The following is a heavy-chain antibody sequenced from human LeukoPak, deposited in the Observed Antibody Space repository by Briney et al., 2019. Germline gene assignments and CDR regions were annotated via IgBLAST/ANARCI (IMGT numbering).Heavy chain of an antibody. V-gene: IGHV4-59*08. D-gene: IGHD6-19*01. CDR3: ARLSVAGRTPFDY. Sequence: SETLSLTCTVSGGSISSYYWSWIRQPPGKGLEWIGYIYYSGSTNYNPSLKSRVTISVDTSKNQFSLKLSSVTAADTAVYYCARLSVAGRTPFDYWGQGTLVTVSS. CDR1: GGSISSYY. CDR2: IYYSGST. J-gene: IGHJ4*02.